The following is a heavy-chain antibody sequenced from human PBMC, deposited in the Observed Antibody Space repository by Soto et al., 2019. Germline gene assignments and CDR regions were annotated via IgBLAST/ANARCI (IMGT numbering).Heavy chain of an antibody. CDR2: VYYTGST. J-gene: IGHJ5*02. V-gene: IGHV4-30-4*01. CDR3: VRTAREGAVAPHWFDR. CDR1: GASIRSTDYY. D-gene: IGHD2-21*02. Sequence: SETLSLTCTVSGASIRSTDYYWSWIRQAPGKGLEWIGYVYYTGSTYYNPSLMSRLTVSVDTSKNQFSLKLTSVTAAETAVYYCVRTAREGAVAPHWFDRWGQGTQVTVSS.